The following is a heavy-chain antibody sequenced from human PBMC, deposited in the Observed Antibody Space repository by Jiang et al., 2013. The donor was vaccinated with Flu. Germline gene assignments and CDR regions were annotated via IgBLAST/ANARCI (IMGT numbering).Heavy chain of an antibody. V-gene: IGHV4-61*02. Sequence: PGLVKPSQTLSLTCTVSGGSISSGSYYWSWIRQPAGKGLEWIGRIYISGATNFNPSLKSRVTMSVDTSKNQFSLKLTSVTAADTAVYYCAREIYFERFSNWFDPWGQGTLVTVSS. CDR2: IYISGAT. CDR3: AREIYFERFSNWFDP. J-gene: IGHJ5*02. D-gene: IGHD3-3*01. CDR1: GGSISSGSYY.